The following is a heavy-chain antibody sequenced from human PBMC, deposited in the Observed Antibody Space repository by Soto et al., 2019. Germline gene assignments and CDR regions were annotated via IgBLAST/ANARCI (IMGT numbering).Heavy chain of an antibody. CDR2: ISYDGRNK. Sequence: GGSLRLSCAASGFTFSSYAMHWVRQAPGKGLEWVAVISYDGRNKYYADSVKGRFTISRDNSKNTLYLQMNSLRAEDTAVYYYAKDFFSRNGRYDLFDLWGPGTMVTVSS. D-gene: IGHD1-20*01. V-gene: IGHV3-30*04. CDR1: GFTFSSYA. CDR3: AKDFFSRNGRYDLFDL. J-gene: IGHJ3*01.